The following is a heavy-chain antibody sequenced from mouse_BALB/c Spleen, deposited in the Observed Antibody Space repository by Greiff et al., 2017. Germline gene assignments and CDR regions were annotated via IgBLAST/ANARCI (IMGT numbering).Heavy chain of an antibody. CDR1: GYSITSGYY. V-gene: IGHV3-6*02. CDR2: ISYDGSN. Sequence: EVHLVESGPGLVKPSQSLSLTCSVTGYSITSGYYWNWIRQFPGNKLEWMGYISYDGSNNYNPSLKNRISITRDTSKNQFFLKLNSVTTEDTATYYCASEVYGNYAMDYWGQGTSVTVSS. D-gene: IGHD2-1*01. CDR3: ASEVYGNYAMDY. J-gene: IGHJ4*01.